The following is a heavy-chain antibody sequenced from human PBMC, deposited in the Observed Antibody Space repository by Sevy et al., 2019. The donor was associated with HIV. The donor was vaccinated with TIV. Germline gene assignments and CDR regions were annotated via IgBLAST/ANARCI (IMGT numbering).Heavy chain of an antibody. V-gene: IGHV1-18*04. J-gene: IGHJ5*02. D-gene: IGHD2-15*01. CDR3: ASSSTPKGWFDP. CDR2: ISAYNGNT. Sequence: ASMKVSCKASGYTFTSYGISWVRQAPGQGLEWMGWISAYNGNTNYAQKLQGRVTMTTDTSTSTAYMELRSLRSDDTAVYYCASSSTPKGWFDPWGQGTLVTVSS. CDR1: GYTFTSYG.